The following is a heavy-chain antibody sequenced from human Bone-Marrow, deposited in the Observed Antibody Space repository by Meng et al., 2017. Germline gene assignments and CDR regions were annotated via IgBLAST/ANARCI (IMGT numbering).Heavy chain of an antibody. CDR3: ARHPSCSGAGCFFDF. J-gene: IGHJ4*02. Sequence: QLQLQESGPGLVKPSETLSLTFTVSGGSIGSSSYYWGWIRQPPGEGLEWIGVIYYNGVTYYKPSLKSRVTISADASKNQFSLKLSSVTAADTAVYYCARHPSCSGAGCFFDFWGQGTLVTVSS. CDR1: GGSIGSSSYY. D-gene: IGHD2-15*01. V-gene: IGHV4-39*01. CDR2: IYYNGVT.